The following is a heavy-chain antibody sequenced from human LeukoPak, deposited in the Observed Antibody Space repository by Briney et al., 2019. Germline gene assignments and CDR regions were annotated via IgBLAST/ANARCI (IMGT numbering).Heavy chain of an antibody. V-gene: IGHV4-59*01. CDR3: ARVYGTDAFDI. CDR2: IYYSGST. Sequence: SETLCLTCTVSGGSISSYYWSWIRQPPGKGLEWIGYIYYSGSTNYNPSLKSRVTISVDTSKNQFSLKLSSATAADTAVYYCARVYGTDAFDIWGQGTMVTVSS. CDR1: GGSISSYY. D-gene: IGHD3-10*01. J-gene: IGHJ3*02.